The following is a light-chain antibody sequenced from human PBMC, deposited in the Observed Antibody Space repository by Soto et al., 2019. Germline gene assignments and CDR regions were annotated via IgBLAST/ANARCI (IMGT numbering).Light chain of an antibody. J-gene: IGLJ3*02. CDR1: GSDVGGYNY. Sequence: QSALTQPASVSGSPGQSITISCTGTGSDVGGYNYVSWYQQHPGKAPKLMIYDVSNRPSGVSNRFSGSKSGNTASLTISGLQAEDEADYYCSSYTSSRVFGGGTKLTVL. CDR2: DVS. CDR3: SSYTSSRV. V-gene: IGLV2-14*01.